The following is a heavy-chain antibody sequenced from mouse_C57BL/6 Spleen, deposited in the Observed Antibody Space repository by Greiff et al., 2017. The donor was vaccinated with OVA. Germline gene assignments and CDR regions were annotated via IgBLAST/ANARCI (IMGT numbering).Heavy chain of an antibody. V-gene: IGHV1-80*01. Sequence: QVHVKQSGAELVKPGASVKISCKASGYAFSSYWMNWVKQRPGKGLEWIGQIYPGDGDTNYNGKFKGKATLTADKSSSTAYMQLSSLTSEDSAVYFCARWGINDWYFDVWGTGTTVTVSS. CDR1: GYAFSSYW. CDR3: ARWGINDWYFDV. D-gene: IGHD2-4*01. CDR2: IYPGDGDT. J-gene: IGHJ1*03.